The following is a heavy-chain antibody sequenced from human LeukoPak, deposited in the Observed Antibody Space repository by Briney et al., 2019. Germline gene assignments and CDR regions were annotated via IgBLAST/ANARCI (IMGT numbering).Heavy chain of an antibody. J-gene: IGHJ6*02. D-gene: IGHD2-2*01. CDR3: ARDCSSTTPYYYYGMDV. CDR1: GFTFSSYA. CDR2: ISGSGGST. Sequence: GGSLRLSCAASGFTFSSYAMSWVRQAPGKGLEWVSAISGSGGSTYYADSVKGRFTISRDNSKNTLYLQMNSLRAEDTAVYYCARDCSSTTPYYYYGMDVWGQGTTVTVSS. V-gene: IGHV3-23*01.